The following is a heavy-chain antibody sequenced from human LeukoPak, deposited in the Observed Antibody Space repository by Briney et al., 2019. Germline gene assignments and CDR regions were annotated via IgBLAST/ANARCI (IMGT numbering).Heavy chain of an antibody. CDR2: INPNSGGT. D-gene: IGHD3-22*01. Sequence: DSVKVSCKASGYTFTGYYMHWVRQAPGQGLEWMGWINPNSGGTNYAQKFQGRVTMTRDTSISTAYMELSRLTSDDTAVYYCARDLGYDSSGYWYWGQGTLVTVSS. CDR1: GYTFTGYY. J-gene: IGHJ4*02. CDR3: ARDLGYDSSGYWY. V-gene: IGHV1-2*02.